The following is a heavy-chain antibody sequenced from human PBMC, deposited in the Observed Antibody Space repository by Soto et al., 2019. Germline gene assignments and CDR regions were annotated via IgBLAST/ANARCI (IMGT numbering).Heavy chain of an antibody. D-gene: IGHD2-15*01. CDR2: ISAYNGNT. CDR3: AIGSRRWSIDY. V-gene: IGHV1-18*04. Sequence: QVQLVQSGAEVKKPGASVKVSCKASGYTFTSYGISWVRQAPGQGREWMGWISAYNGNTNYAQKLQGRVTMTTDTSKSTGYMELRSLRSDDTALYYCAIGSRRWSIDYWGQGTLVTVSS. CDR1: GYTFTSYG. J-gene: IGHJ4*02.